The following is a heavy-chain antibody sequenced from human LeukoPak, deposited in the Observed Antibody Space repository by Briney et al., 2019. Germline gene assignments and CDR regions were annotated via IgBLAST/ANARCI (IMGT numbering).Heavy chain of an antibody. CDR1: GFTFSDYA. CDR2: ISGSDGTT. D-gene: IGHD4-17*01. CDR3: ATTNYADYTFEY. V-gene: IGHV3-23*01. Sequence: PGGSLRLSCTASGFTFSDYAMSWVRQAPGEGLEWVSVISGSDGTTYYADSVKGRFTISRDNSKNTLSLQMNSLRAEDTAVYYCATTNYADYTFEYWGQGTLVTVSS. J-gene: IGHJ4*02.